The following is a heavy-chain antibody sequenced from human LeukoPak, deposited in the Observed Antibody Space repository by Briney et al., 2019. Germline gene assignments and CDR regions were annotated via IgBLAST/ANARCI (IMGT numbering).Heavy chain of an antibody. V-gene: IGHV3-21*01. CDR3: ARDPLSAYDYYFDY. CDR1: GFTFSSYS. Sequence: PGGSLRLSCAASGFTFSSYSMNWVRQAPGKGLEWVSSISSSSSYIYYADSAKGRFTISRDNAKNSLYLQMNSLRAEDTAVYYCARDPLSAYDYYFDYWGQGTLVTVSS. J-gene: IGHJ4*02. D-gene: IGHD5-12*01. CDR2: ISSSSSYI.